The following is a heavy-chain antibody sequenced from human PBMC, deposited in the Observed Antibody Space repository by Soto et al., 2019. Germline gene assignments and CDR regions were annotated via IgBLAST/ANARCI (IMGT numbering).Heavy chain of an antibody. Sequence: ASVKVSCKASGYSFSTYDISWLRQAPGQGPEWMGRISPKNGNTNYAQNFQDRVTMTADTSSSTAYMELRGLRSDDTAKYYCATSSDSGFEPWGQGTLVSVSS. D-gene: IGHD6-6*01. V-gene: IGHV1-18*04. CDR2: ISPKNGNT. CDR1: GYSFSTYD. CDR3: ATSSDSGFEP. J-gene: IGHJ5*02.